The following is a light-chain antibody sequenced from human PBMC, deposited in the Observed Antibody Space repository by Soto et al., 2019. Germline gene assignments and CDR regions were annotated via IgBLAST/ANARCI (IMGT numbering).Light chain of an antibody. Sequence: DIQMTQSPSSLSASVGDRVTITCRARQSISSYLNWYQQKPGKAPNLLIYAASSLQSGVPSKFSGSGSGTDFTLTISSLQPEDFATYYCQQSYSSPFTFGLGTKVDIK. V-gene: IGKV1-39*01. J-gene: IGKJ3*01. CDR3: QQSYSSPFT. CDR2: AAS. CDR1: QSISSY.